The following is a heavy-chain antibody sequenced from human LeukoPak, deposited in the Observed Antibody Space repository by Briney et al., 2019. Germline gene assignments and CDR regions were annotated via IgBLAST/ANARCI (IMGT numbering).Heavy chain of an antibody. CDR1: GFTFSSYE. CDR2: ISSSGSPT. CDR3: ARDMQCGSDDYGMDV. J-gene: IGHJ6*02. V-gene: IGHV3-48*03. D-gene: IGHD3-10*01. Sequence: PGGSLRLSCAASGFTFSSYEMNWVRQAPGKGLEWVSYISSSGSPTYYADSVKGRFTISRDNAKNSLYLQMNSLRAEDTAIYFCARDMQCGSDDYGMDVWGQGTTVTVSS.